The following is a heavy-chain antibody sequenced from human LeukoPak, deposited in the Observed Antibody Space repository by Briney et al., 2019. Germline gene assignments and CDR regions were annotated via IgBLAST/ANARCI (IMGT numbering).Heavy chain of an antibody. CDR1: GLTFTSSD. Sequence: GGSLRLSCVAFGLTFTSSDFNWIRQAPGKGLEWLSTITSSGSNLYYADSVKGRFTTSRDNTKNTLYLQMNSLRAEDTAVYYCARRDGDNDRGFDYWGQGTLVTVSS. CDR2: ITSSGSNL. CDR3: ARRDGDNDRGFDY. D-gene: IGHD4-23*01. J-gene: IGHJ4*02. V-gene: IGHV3-21*01.